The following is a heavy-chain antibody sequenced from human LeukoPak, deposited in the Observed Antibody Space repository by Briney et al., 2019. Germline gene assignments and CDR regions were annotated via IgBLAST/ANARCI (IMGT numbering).Heavy chain of an antibody. D-gene: IGHD6-13*01. Sequence: SVKVSCKASGGTFSSYAISWVRQAPGQGLEWMGRIIPILGIANYAQKFQGRVTNTADKSTSTAYMELSSLRSEDTAVYYCASYRDSSSRKIDYWGQGTLVTVSS. CDR2: IIPILGIA. CDR1: GGTFSSYA. CDR3: ASYRDSSSRKIDY. J-gene: IGHJ4*02. V-gene: IGHV1-69*04.